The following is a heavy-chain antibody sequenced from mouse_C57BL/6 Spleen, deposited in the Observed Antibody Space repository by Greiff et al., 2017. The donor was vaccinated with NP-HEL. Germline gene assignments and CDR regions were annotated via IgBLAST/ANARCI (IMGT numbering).Heavy chain of an antibody. CDR3: ARNAYDYDAWFAY. Sequence: EVQLVESGGGLVKPGGSLKLSCAASGFTLSSYAMSWVRQTPEKRLEWVATISDGGSYTYYPDNVKGRFTISRDNAKNNLYLQMSHLRSEDTAMYYWARNAYDYDAWFAYWGQGTLVTVSA. CDR2: ISDGGSYT. V-gene: IGHV5-4*01. J-gene: IGHJ3*01. D-gene: IGHD2-4*01. CDR1: GFTLSSYA.